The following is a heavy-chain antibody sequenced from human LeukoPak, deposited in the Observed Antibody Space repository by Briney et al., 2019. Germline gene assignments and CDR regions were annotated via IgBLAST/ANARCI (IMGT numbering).Heavy chain of an antibody. CDR3: ARGPRFGAPYGMDV. J-gene: IGHJ6*02. CDR2: INSDGSST. V-gene: IGHV3-74*01. Sequence: GGSLRLSCAASGFTFSSYWMHWVRQAPGKGLVWVSRINSDGSSTSYADSVKGRFTISRDNAKNTLYLQMNSLRAEDTAVYYCARGPRFGAPYGMDVWGQGTTVTVSS. CDR1: GFTFSSYW. D-gene: IGHD3-10*01.